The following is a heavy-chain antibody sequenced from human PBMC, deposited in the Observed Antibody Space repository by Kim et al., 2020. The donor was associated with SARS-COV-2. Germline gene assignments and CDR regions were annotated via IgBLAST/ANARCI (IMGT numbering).Heavy chain of an antibody. Sequence: SETLSLTCTVSGGSISSSSYYWGWIRQPPGKGLEWIGSIYYSGSTYYNPSLKSRVTISVDTSKNQFSLKLSSVTAADTAVYYCARATYYYDSSGLNWFDPWGQGTLVTVSS. D-gene: IGHD3-22*01. CDR3: ARATYYYDSSGLNWFDP. CDR1: GGSISSSSYY. CDR2: IYYSGST. J-gene: IGHJ5*02. V-gene: IGHV4-39*01.